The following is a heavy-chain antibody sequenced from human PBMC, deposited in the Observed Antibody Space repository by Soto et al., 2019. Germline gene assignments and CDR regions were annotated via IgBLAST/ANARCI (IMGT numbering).Heavy chain of an antibody. V-gene: IGHV1-69*13. D-gene: IGHD5-18*01. CDR1: GGTFSSYA. Sequence: GASVKVSCKASGGTFSSYAISWVRQAPGQGLEWMGGIIPIFGTANYAQKFQGRVAITADESTSTAYMELSSLRSEDTAVYYCARGERGYSYGFDYWGQGTLVTVSS. CDR3: ARGERGYSYGFDY. J-gene: IGHJ4*02. CDR2: IIPIFGTA.